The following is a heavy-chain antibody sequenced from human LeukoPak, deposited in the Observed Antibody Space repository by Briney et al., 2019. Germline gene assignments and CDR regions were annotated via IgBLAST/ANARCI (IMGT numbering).Heavy chain of an antibody. V-gene: IGHV4-39*07. Sequence: PSETLSLTCTVSGGSISSSNFYWGWIRQPPGKGLEWIGSIYYSGSTYYNPSLKSRVSISVDTSKNQFSLKLSSVTAADTAVYYCARAGGFAGYMDVWGKGTTVTISS. D-gene: IGHD3-16*01. CDR2: IYYSGST. J-gene: IGHJ6*03. CDR1: GGSISSSNFY. CDR3: ARAGGFAGYMDV.